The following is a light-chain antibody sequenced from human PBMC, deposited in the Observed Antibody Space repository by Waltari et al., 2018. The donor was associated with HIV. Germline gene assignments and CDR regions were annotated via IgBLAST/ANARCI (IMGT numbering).Light chain of an antibody. CDR2: AAS. CDR3: QQSYSTLALT. CDR1: QSINTY. V-gene: IGKV1-39*01. Sequence: DIQMTQSPSSLSVSVGDRVTITCRASQSINTYLNWYQHKPGRAPKLLIYAASTLQTRVPSRFSGSGSGTDFSLTISSLQPEDFATYYCQQSYSTLALTFGGGTRVDMK. J-gene: IGKJ4*01.